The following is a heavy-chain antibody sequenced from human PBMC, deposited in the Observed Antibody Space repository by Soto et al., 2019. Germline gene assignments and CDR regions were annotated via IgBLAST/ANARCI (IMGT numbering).Heavy chain of an antibody. CDR3: ARGSTESWFDP. V-gene: IGHV1-18*01. Sequence: ASVKVSCKSSGYPFTHYGITWVRQAPGQGLEWMGWISPFNGNTNYGQKLQGRVTMTTDTSTSTAYMELRSLRSDDTAVYYCARGSTESWFDPWGQGTLVTVSS. J-gene: IGHJ5*02. CDR2: ISPFNGNT. CDR1: GYPFTHYG.